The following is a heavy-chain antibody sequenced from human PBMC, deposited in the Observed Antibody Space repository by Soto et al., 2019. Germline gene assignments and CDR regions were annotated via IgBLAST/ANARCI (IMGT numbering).Heavy chain of an antibody. CDR2: MYYSGIT. CDR1: GGSISSAGYC. CDR3: ARGAIVKRVGIGFDP. Sequence: QVQLQESGPGLVKPSETLSLTCTVSGGSISSAGYCWSWIRQHPGRGLEWIGYMYYSGITYYNPSRLGRVTRSGDMSKNQFSLKLFSVTAADTAVYYCARGAIVKRVGIGFDPWGQGTLVTVSS. D-gene: IGHD1-26*01. J-gene: IGHJ5*02. V-gene: IGHV4-31*03.